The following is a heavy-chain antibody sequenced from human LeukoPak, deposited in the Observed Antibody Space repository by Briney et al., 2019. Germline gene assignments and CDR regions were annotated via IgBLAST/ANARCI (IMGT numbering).Heavy chain of an antibody. J-gene: IGHJ6*01. D-gene: IGHD2-21*01. CDR2: MYYSGTT. CDR3: ATTDKNRYYINV. V-gene: IGHV4-59*12. Sequence: TSETLPLTCTVSGNSINIYSWNWIRQSPEKGLEWIAYMYYSGTTNYNPSLENRAAISLDLSRHQFSLRLSSVTAADTAVYFCATTDKNRYYINVWGPGTTVIVSS. CDR1: GNSINIYS.